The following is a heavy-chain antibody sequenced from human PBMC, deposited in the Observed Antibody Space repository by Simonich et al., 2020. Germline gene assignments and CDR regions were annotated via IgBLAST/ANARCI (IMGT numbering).Heavy chain of an antibody. CDR1: GGTFSSYA. V-gene: IGHV1-69*09. CDR3: ARTNTMRELDTMVRGVDYFDY. D-gene: IGHD3-10*01. CDR2: IHPILGIA. Sequence: QVQLVQSGAEVKKPGSSVKVSCKASGGTFSSYAISWVRQATGQGLEWMGEIHPILGIATDAQKFQGRFTMTADKSTSTAYMELSSLRSEDTAVYYCARTNTMRELDTMVRGVDYFDYWGQGTLVTVSS. J-gene: IGHJ4*02.